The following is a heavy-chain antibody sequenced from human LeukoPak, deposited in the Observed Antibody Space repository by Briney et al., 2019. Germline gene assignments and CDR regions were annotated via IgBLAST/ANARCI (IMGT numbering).Heavy chain of an antibody. J-gene: IGHJ5*02. D-gene: IGHD2-2*03. Sequence: SETLSLTCTVSGGSISSYYWSWFRQPAGKGLEWIGRIYTSGSTNYNPSLKSRVTMSVDTSKNQFSLKLSSVTAADTAVYYCAREFPRGYCSSTSCRWFDPWGQGTLVTVSS. CDR3: AREFPRGYCSSTSCRWFDP. CDR2: IYTSGST. V-gene: IGHV4-4*07. CDR1: GGSISSYY.